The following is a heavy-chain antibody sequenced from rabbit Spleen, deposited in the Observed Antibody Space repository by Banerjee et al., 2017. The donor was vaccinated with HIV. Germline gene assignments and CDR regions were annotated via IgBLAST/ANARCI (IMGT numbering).Heavy chain of an antibody. Sequence: LEESGGGLVKPGGTLTLTCTVSGFSFSSNWICWVRQAPGKGLEWIACIDTNDGDTDYANWPKGRFTISKTSSTTVTLQMTSLTAADTATYFCAREGPISTYAFDLWGQGTLVTVS. J-gene: IGHJ3*01. CDR3: AREGPISTYAFDL. CDR2: IDTNDGDT. V-gene: IGHV1S45*01. CDR1: GFSFSSNW. D-gene: IGHD8-1*01.